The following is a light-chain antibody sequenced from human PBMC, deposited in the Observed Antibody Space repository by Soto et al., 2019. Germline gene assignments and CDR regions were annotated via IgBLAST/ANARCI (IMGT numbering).Light chain of an antibody. V-gene: IGKV1-33*01. CDR1: QDISNY. CDR3: QHYVNLPLT. Sequence: DIQMTQSPSSLSASVGDRVTITCQASQDISNYLNWYQQKPGKAPKLLIYDASNLETGVPSRFSGAGSGTDFTFTISSLQPEDIATYYCQHYVNLPLTFGGGTKVEIK. J-gene: IGKJ4*01. CDR2: DAS.